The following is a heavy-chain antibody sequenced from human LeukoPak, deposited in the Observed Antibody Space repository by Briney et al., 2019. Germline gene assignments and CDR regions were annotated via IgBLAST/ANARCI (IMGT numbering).Heavy chain of an antibody. CDR2: IYNTEST. J-gene: IGHJ4*02. V-gene: IGHV4-59*01. Sequence: SETLSLTCTVSGDSISSNYWSWIRQTPTKGLEWIAYIYNTESTNYSPSLRSRLTISVDTSTNQFSLKLSSVTAADTAVYYCARGPPFDSGRQGTLVTVSS. CDR1: GDSISSNY. CDR3: ARGPPFDS.